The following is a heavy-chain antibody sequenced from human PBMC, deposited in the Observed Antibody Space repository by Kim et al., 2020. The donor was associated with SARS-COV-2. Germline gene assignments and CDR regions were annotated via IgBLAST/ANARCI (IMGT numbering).Heavy chain of an antibody. Sequence: YASSVKGRFTISRDNAKNSLYLQMNSLRAEDTAMYCCARSEGIFLVIDYWGQGTLVTVSS. CDR3: ARSEGIFLVIDY. J-gene: IGHJ4*02. D-gene: IGHD2-15*01. V-gene: IGHV3-21*01.